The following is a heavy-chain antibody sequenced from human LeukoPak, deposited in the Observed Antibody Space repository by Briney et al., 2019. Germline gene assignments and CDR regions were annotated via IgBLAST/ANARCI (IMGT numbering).Heavy chain of an antibody. V-gene: IGHV4-59*08. D-gene: IGHD2-2*01. CDR3: ARHFSTYCSGTSCFYYYMDV. CDR1: GGSLSSYY. Sequence: PSETLSLTCTVSGGSLSSYYWTWVRQSPGKGLEWIGYIYNSGTTSYNPTLTNRVTISVDTSKNQFSLKLSSVSAADTAVYYCARHFSTYCSGTSCFYYYMDVWSKGTTVTVS. CDR2: IYNSGTT. J-gene: IGHJ6*03.